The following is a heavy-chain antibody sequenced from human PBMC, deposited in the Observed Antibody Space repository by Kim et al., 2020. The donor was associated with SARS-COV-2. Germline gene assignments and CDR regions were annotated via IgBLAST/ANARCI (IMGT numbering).Heavy chain of an antibody. CDR2: IYSGGST. Sequence: GGSLRLSCAASGFTVSSNYMSWVRQAPGKGLEWVSVIYSGGSTYYADSVKGRFTISRDDSKNTLYLQMNSLRAEDTAVYYCASEGDYYDGSGYTDYWGQGTLVTVSS. D-gene: IGHD3-22*01. CDR3: ASEGDYYDGSGYTDY. J-gene: IGHJ4*02. V-gene: IGHV3-53*01. CDR1: GFTVSSNY.